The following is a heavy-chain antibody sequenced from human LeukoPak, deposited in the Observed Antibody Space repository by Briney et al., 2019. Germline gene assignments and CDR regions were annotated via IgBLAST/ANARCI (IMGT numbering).Heavy chain of an antibody. CDR3: ASGSLARGGSDY. CDR1: GVTFSSDW. CDR2: MNQDGSQK. V-gene: IGHV3-7*01. D-gene: IGHD2-2*03. Sequence: GGSLRLSCASSGVTFSSDWMSWVRQAPGRGLEWVANMNQDGSQKYYVDSVKDRFTISRDNAKNSLYLQMNSLRDEDTAVYYCASGSLARGGSDYWGQGTLVTVSS. J-gene: IGHJ4*02.